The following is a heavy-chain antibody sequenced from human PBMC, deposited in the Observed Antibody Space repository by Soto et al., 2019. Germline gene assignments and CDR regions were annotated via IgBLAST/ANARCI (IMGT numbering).Heavy chain of an antibody. CDR1: GFTFSEDY. CDR3: ARVGSVGAFDI. Sequence: QVQLVESGGGLVKPGGSLRLSCAASGFTFSEDYMTWIRQAPGKGLEWVAYISGSGITIFYADSVKGRFTISRDNARNSLYLQMNSLRAEDTAVYYCARVGSVGAFDIWGQGTMVTVSA. J-gene: IGHJ3*02. V-gene: IGHV3-11*01. D-gene: IGHD3-10*01. CDR2: ISGSGITI.